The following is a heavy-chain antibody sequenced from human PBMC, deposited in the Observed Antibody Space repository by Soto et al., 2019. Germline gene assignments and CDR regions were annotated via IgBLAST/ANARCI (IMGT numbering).Heavy chain of an antibody. CDR3: ARDYSSSGGMDV. J-gene: IGHJ6*02. CDR2: ISSSSSYI. Sequence: VQLVESGGGVIQPGRSLRLSCAASGFTFSSYSMNWVRQAPGKGLEWVSSISSSSSYIYYADSVKGRFTISRDNAKNSLYLQMNSLRAEDTAVYYCARDYSSSGGMDVWGQGTTVTVSS. V-gene: IGHV3-21*01. D-gene: IGHD6-6*01. CDR1: GFTFSSYS.